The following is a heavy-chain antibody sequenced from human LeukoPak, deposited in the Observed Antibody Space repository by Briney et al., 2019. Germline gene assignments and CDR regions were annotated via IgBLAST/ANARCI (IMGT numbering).Heavy chain of an antibody. CDR1: GLTFSSNW. D-gene: IGHD6-13*01. V-gene: IGHV3-7*03. J-gene: IGHJ4*02. CDR2: IRQDGDTK. CDR3: ARSLPYGTTWYGRSDF. Sequence: PGGSLRLSCAASGLTFSSNWMHWVRQAPGKGLEWVANIRQDGDTKYYVDSVKGRFTISRDNAMNSLYLQMNSLRAEDTAIYYCARSLPYGTTWYGRSDFWGQGTLVTVSS.